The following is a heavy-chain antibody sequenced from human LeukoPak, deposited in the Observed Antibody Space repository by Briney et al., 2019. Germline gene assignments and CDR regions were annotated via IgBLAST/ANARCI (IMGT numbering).Heavy chain of an antibody. V-gene: IGHV1-2*02. D-gene: IGHD3-3*01. CDR3: ARYHYDFWSHHNWFDP. J-gene: IGHJ5*02. CDR1: GYTFTGYY. CDR2: INPNSGGT. Sequence: ASVKVSCKASGYTFTGYYMHWVRQAPGQGLEWMGWINPNSGGTDYAQKFQGRVTMTRDTSISTAYMELSRLRSDDTAVYYCARYHYDFWSHHNWFDPWGQGTLVTFSS.